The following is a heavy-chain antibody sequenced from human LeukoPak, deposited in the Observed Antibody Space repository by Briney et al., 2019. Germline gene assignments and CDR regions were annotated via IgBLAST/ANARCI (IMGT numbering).Heavy chain of an antibody. J-gene: IGHJ4*02. CDR1: GYTFTGYY. CDR3: ARAWHSSGWFDY. Sequence: ASVKVSCKASGYTFTGYYMHWVRQAPGQGLEWMGWINPNSGGTNYAQKFQGWVTMTWDTSISTAYMELSRLRSDDTAVYYCARAWHSSGWFDYWGQGTLVTVSS. V-gene: IGHV1-2*04. CDR2: INPNSGGT. D-gene: IGHD6-19*01.